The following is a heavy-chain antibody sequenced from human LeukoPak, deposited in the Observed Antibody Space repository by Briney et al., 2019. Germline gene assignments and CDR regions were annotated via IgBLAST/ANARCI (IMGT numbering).Heavy chain of an antibody. J-gene: IGHJ5*02. CDR1: GGSISSYD. V-gene: IGHV4-4*07. D-gene: IGHD2-2*01. Sequence: SETLSLTCTVSGGSISSYDWSWIRQPAGKGLEWLGRIYTSGSTDYNPSLQSRVTMSVDTSKNPFSLKLSSVNAADTAVYYCARVSGPKYCSSTSCRNGFDPWGQGTLVTVSS. CDR2: IYTSGST. CDR3: ARVSGPKYCSSTSCRNGFDP.